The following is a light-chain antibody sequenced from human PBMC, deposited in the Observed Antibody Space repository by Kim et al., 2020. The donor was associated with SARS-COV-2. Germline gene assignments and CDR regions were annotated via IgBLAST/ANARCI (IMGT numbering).Light chain of an antibody. CDR1: QSISSY. CDR2: AAS. V-gene: IGKV1-39*01. Sequence: SASVGDRVTITCRASQSISSYLNWYQQKPGKAPTRLIYAASSLQSGVPSRFSGSGSGTDFTLTISSLQPEDFATYYCQQSYSTPYTFGQGTKLEI. J-gene: IGKJ2*01. CDR3: QQSYSTPYT.